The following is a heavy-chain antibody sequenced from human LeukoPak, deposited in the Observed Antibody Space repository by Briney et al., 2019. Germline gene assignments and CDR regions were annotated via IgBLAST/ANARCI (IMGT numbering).Heavy chain of an antibody. J-gene: IGHJ4*02. D-gene: IGHD2-2*01. CDR3: ARDGPTAAPFDY. V-gene: IGHV1-46*01. CDR1: GYRFTSYD. Sequence: GASVEVSCKASGYRFTSYDMHWVRQAPGQGLEWMGIINPSGGSTSYAQRFQGRVAMTRDTSTTTVYMEVNSLRSEDTAVYFCARDGPTAAPFDYWGQGTLVTVSS. CDR2: INPSGGST.